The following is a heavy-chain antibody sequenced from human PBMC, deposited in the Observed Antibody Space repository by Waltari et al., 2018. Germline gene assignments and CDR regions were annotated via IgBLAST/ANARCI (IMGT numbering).Heavy chain of an antibody. D-gene: IGHD3-10*01. CDR2: IYHRGST. J-gene: IGHJ5*02. V-gene: IGHV4-38-2*02. Sequence: QVQLQESGPGLVKPSETLSLTCTVSGYSISSGYYWGWIRPPPGKGLEWIGSIYHRGSTYYNPSRKSRVTISVETSKNQFSLKLRSVTAADTAVYYCARARITMVQGVIRNWFDPWGQGTLVTVSS. CDR1: GYSISSGYY. CDR3: ARARITMVQGVIRNWFDP.